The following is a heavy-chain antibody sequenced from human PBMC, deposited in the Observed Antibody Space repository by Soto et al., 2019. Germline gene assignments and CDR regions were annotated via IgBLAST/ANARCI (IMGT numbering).Heavy chain of an antibody. CDR1: GFTFSSYT. J-gene: IGHJ4*02. CDR2: ISSSSSYI. Sequence: EVQLVESGGGLVKPGGSLRLSCAASGFTFSSYTMNWVRQAPGKGLEWVSSISSSSSYIYYADSVKGRFTISRDNAKNSLYLQMNSLRAKDTAVYYCARAPGYGDYVEGVDYWGQGTLVTVSS. D-gene: IGHD4-17*01. CDR3: ARAPGYGDYVEGVDY. V-gene: IGHV3-21*01.